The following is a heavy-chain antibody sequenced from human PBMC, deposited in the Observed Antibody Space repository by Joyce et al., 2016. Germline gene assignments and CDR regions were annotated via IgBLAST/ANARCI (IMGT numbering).Heavy chain of an antibody. D-gene: IGHD3-16*01. CDR2: ISSGGVGT. Sequence: KGLEWVSSISSGGVGTYYANSVKGRFTISRDTSKNTLYRQMDSLKVEDAAVYYCAKDVSGSYPTYYFDYWGQGTLVTVSS. CDR3: AKDVSGSYPTYYFDY. J-gene: IGHJ4*02. V-gene: IGHV3-23*01.